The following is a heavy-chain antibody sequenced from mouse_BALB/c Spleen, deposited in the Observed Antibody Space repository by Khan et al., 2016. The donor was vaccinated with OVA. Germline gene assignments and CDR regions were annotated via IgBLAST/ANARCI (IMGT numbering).Heavy chain of an antibody. CDR2: INYSGST. CDR1: GYSITSDYA. Sequence: EVQLQESGPGLVQPSQSLSLTCTVTGYSITSDYAWNWIRQFPGNKLEWMGYINYSGSTSYHPSLKSRISITRDTSKNQFFLQLNSVTTEDTATYDWARGVRRTYWGQGTLVTVSA. J-gene: IGHJ3*01. D-gene: IGHD2-14*01. V-gene: IGHV3-2*02. CDR3: ARGVRRTY.